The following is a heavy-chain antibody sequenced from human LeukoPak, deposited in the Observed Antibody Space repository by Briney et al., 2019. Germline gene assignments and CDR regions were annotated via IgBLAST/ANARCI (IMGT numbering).Heavy chain of an antibody. Sequence: AGGSLRLSCAASGFTFRSYGMHWVRRAPGKGLEWVAVVSYDDSRKYYADSVKGRFTISRDNSNNVVYLQMNSLRPEDTAVYYCARDRDAGYNSGWNPFDYWGRGMLVTVSS. CDR3: ARDRDAGYNSGWNPFDY. D-gene: IGHD6-19*01. CDR1: GFTFRSYG. CDR2: VSYDDSRK. V-gene: IGHV3-30*03. J-gene: IGHJ4*02.